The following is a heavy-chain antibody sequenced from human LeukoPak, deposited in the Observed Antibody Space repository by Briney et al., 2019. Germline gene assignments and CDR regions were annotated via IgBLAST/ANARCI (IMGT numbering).Heavy chain of an antibody. V-gene: IGHV3-74*01. J-gene: IGHJ4*02. CDR1: GFIFSNSW. D-gene: IGHD4-23*01. Sequence: AGTLRLSCEVSGFIFSNSWMHWVRQTPGKGLVWVSRMYGDMNDISYADSVKGRITTSRDNAKNTVYLQMNSLRGEDTAAYYCARDLGLRGSKWGQGTLVTVSS. CDR2: MYGDMNDI. CDR3: ARDLGLRGSK.